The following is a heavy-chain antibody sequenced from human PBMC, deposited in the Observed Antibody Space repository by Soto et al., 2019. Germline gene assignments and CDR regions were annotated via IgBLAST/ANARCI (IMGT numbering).Heavy chain of an antibody. V-gene: IGHV3-23*01. CDR3: AGPGYSSQDY. J-gene: IGHJ4*02. Sequence: GGSLRLSCAASGFTFSTFALSWVRQAPGKGLEWVSAISGSGDGVDYADSVKGQFTISRDNSKNTLYLQMNSLRVGDTAVYYCAGPGYSSQDYWGQGTLVTVSS. D-gene: IGHD5-18*01. CDR2: ISGSGDGV. CDR1: GFTFSTFA.